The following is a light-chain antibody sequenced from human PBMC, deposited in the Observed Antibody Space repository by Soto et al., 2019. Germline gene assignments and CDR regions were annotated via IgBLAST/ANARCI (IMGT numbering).Light chain of an antibody. J-gene: IGKJ5*01. V-gene: IGKV3-20*01. CDR3: QQYGSSPRT. Sequence: EIVLTQSPGTLSLSPGERATLSCRASQSVNTNYLAWYQQKSGHAPRLLIYGASSRATGIPDRFSGSGSGTDFTLTISSLEPEDFAAYFCQQYGSSPRTFGQGTRLEIK. CDR2: GAS. CDR1: QSVNTNY.